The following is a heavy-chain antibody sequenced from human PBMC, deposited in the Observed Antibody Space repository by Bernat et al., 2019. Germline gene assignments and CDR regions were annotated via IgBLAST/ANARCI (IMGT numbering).Heavy chain of an antibody. J-gene: IGHJ4*02. V-gene: IGHV3-33*01. CDR1: GFTFSSYG. CDR3: ARDRMITFGGVIVILVH. D-gene: IGHD3-16*02. Sequence: QVQLVESGGGVVQPGRSLRLSCAASGFTFSSYGMHWVRQAPGKGLEWVAVIWYDGSNKYYADSVKGRFTISRDNSKNTLYLQMNSLRAEDTAVYYCARDRMITFGGVIVILVHRGQGTLVTVSS. CDR2: IWYDGSNK.